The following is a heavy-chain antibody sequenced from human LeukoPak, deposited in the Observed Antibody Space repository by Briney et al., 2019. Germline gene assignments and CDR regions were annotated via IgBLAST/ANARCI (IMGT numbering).Heavy chain of an antibody. CDR3: ARGLNDSWTGENY. V-gene: IGHV4-39*07. Sequence: ASETLSLTCTVSGGSISSSSYYWGWIRQPPGKGLEWIGSIYYSGSIYYNPSLKSRVTISLDTSKSQFSLKVRYVTAADTAVYYCARGLNDSWTGENYWGQGTLVTVSS. J-gene: IGHJ4*02. CDR1: GGSISSSSYY. D-gene: IGHD3-3*01. CDR2: IYYSGSI.